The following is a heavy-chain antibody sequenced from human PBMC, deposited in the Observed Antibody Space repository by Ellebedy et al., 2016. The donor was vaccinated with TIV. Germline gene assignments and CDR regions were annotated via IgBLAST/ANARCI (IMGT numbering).Heavy chain of an antibody. CDR3: ARAYSSSSGDAFDI. CDR1: GGSFSGYY. CDR2: INHSGST. V-gene: IGHV4-34*01. Sequence: SETLSLXXAVYGGSFSGYYWSWIRQPPGKGLEWIGEINHSGSTNYNPSLKSRVTISVDTSKNQFSLKLSSVTAADTAVYYCARAYSSSSGDAFDIWGQGTMVTVSS. J-gene: IGHJ3*02. D-gene: IGHD6-6*01.